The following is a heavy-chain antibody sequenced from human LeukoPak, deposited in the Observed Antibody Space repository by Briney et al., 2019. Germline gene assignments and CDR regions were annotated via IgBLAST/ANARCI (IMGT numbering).Heavy chain of an antibody. CDR3: ATFDSSGYGVYYFDY. D-gene: IGHD3-22*01. CDR2: INPNSGGT. CDR1: GYTFTGYY. J-gene: IGHJ4*02. V-gene: IGHV1-2*02. Sequence: ASVKVSCKASGYTFTGYYMHWVRQAPGQGLEWMGWINPNSGGTNYAQKFQGRVTMTRDTSISTAYMELSRLRSDDTAVYYCATFDSSGYGVYYFDYWGQGTLVTVSS.